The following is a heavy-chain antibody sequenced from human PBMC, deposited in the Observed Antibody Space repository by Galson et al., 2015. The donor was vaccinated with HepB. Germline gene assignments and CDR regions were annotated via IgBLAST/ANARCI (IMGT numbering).Heavy chain of an antibody. V-gene: IGHV3-30-3*01. CDR3: ARPDSGRWQQRGAFDY. Sequence: SLRLSCAASGFTFSSYAMHWVRQAPGKGLEWVAVISYDGSNKYYADSVKGRFTISRDNSKNTLYLQMNSLRAEDTAVYYCARPDSGRWQQRGAFDYWGQGTLVTVSS. D-gene: IGHD5-24*01. CDR1: GFTFSSYA. CDR2: ISYDGSNK. J-gene: IGHJ4*02.